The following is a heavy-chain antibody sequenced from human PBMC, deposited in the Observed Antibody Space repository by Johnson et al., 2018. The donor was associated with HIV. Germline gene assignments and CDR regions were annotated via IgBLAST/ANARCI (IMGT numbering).Heavy chain of an antibody. J-gene: IGHJ3*01. Sequence: VQLVESGRGLIQPGGSLRLSCAASGLSVSYGYMTWVRQAPGKGLEWVSVIYSGGNTYYTDSVKGRFTISRDSSDNTMYLQMNSLRDEDTAVYYCARAPHDAFDVWGQGTMVTVSS. V-gene: IGHV3-53*01. CDR2: IYSGGNT. CDR3: ARAPHDAFDV. CDR1: GLSVSYGY.